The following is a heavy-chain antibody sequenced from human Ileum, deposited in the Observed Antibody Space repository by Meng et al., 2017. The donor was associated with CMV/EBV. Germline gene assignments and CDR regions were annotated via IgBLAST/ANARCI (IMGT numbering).Heavy chain of an antibody. CDR3: ARKNSGADLDL. D-gene: IGHD6-19*01. CDR2: INTDGTDS. Sequence: GESLEISCVASGFTFSRHWMHWVRQTPGKGLVWVSRINTDGTDSDSADSMKGRFTISRANAKNTLYLQMNSLRAEDTAVYYCARKNSGADLDLWGQGTLVTVSS. CDR1: GFTFSRHW. J-gene: IGHJ5*02. V-gene: IGHV3-74*01.